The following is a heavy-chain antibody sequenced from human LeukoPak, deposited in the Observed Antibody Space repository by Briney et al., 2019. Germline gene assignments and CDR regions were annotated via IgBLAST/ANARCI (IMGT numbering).Heavy chain of an antibody. CDR2: IYDSGRT. J-gene: IGHJ5*02. Sequence: PSETLSLTCTVSGGSISSGDYYWNWIRQPPGKGLEWIGYIYDSGRTDFNPSLKSRVTISVDTSKNQFSLKLRSVTAADTAIYYCAKIWPMRPEYGNSWSFDHWGQGILVTVSS. D-gene: IGHD6-13*01. CDR3: AKIWPMRPEYGNSWSFDH. V-gene: IGHV4-30-2*02. CDR1: GGSISSGDYY.